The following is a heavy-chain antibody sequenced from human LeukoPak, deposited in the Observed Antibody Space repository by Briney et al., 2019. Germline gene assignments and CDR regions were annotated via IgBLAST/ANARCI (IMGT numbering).Heavy chain of an antibody. CDR2: IYYSGST. Sequence: SETLSLPRTVSGVPISRYYWSWIRQPPGKGLEWIGYIYYSGSTNYNPSLKSRVTISVDTSKNQFSLKLSSVTAADAAVYYCARGPYDSSGYYYDYYYYYGMDVWGQGTTVTVSS. D-gene: IGHD3-22*01. V-gene: IGHV4-59*01. J-gene: IGHJ6*02. CDR3: ARGPYDSSGYYYDYYYYYGMDV. CDR1: GVPISRYY.